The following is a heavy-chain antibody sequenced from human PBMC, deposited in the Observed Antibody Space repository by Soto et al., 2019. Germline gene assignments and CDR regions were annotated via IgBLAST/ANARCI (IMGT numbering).Heavy chain of an antibody. CDR1: GFTFSSYA. CDR2: ISYDGSNK. D-gene: IGHD2-2*02. V-gene: IGHV3-30-3*01. CDR3: ARGEIVVPAAIKETGGYYYYYGMDV. J-gene: IGHJ6*02. Sequence: GGSLRLSCAASGFTFSSYAMHWVRQAPGKGLEWVAVISYDGSNKYYADSVKGRFTISRDNSKNTLYLQMNSLRAEETAVYYWARGEIVVPAAIKETGGYYYYYGMDVWGQGTTVTVSS.